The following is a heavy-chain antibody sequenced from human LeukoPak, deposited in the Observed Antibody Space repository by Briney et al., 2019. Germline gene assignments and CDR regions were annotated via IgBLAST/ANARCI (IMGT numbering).Heavy chain of an antibody. Sequence: ASAKVSCKASGDTFTGYYMHWVRQAPGQGLEWMGWINPNSGGTNYAQKFQGRVTMTRDTSVSTAYMELSRLRSDDTAVYYCAREHIAAAGTFDYWGQGTLVTVSS. D-gene: IGHD6-13*01. CDR3: AREHIAAAGTFDY. J-gene: IGHJ4*02. V-gene: IGHV1-2*02. CDR2: INPNSGGT. CDR1: GDTFTGYY.